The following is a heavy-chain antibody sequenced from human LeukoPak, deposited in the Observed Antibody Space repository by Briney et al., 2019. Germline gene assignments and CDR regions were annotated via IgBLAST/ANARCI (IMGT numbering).Heavy chain of an antibody. V-gene: IGHV4-38-2*02. CDR2: IYQSGST. Sequence: PSETLSLTCSVSGYSISSGYYWGWIRQPPGKGLEWIGSIYQSGSTYYNPSLKSRVTISVDTSKNQFSLKLSSVTAADTAVYYCARMGYYDSSAYSDYWGQGTLVTVSS. J-gene: IGHJ4*02. D-gene: IGHD3-22*01. CDR1: GYSISSGYY. CDR3: ARMGYYDSSAYSDY.